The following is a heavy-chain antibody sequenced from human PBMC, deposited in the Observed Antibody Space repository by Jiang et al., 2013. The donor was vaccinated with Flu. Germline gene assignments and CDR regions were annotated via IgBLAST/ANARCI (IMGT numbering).Heavy chain of an antibody. V-gene: IGHV3-53*01. Sequence: VQLLESGGGLIQPGGSLRLSCVASGFSISNTYISWVRQGPGKGLEWVSVLYGGGRTYYADSVKGRFILSRDDSTNTLHLQLNSVRVDDTAMYYCANIPLKFQLLPSDSWGQGTLVSVSS. CDR2: LYGGGRT. CDR1: GFSISNTY. J-gene: IGHJ4*02. CDR3: ANIPLKFQLLPSDS. D-gene: IGHD2-2*01.